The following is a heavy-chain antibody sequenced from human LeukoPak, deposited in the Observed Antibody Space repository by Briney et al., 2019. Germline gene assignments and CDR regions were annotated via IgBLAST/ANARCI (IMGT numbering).Heavy chain of an antibody. Sequence: GGSLRLSCAASGFTFSSYSMNWVRQAPGKGLEWVSSISSSSSYIYYADSVKGRFTISRDNAKNSLYLQMNSLRAEDTAVYYCARVNSGSFPSWFDPWGQGTLVIVSS. CDR2: ISSSSSYI. J-gene: IGHJ5*02. V-gene: IGHV3-21*01. CDR1: GFTFSSYS. D-gene: IGHD1-26*01. CDR3: ARVNSGSFPSWFDP.